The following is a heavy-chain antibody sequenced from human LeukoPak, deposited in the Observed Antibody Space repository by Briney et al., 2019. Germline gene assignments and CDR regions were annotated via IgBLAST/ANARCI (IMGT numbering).Heavy chain of an antibody. J-gene: IGHJ4*02. D-gene: IGHD5-12*01. V-gene: IGHV3-30-3*01. Sequence: GGSLRLSCAASGFTFSSYAMSWVRQAPGKGLEWVAVISYDGSNKYYADSVKGRFTVSRDNSKNTLYLQMNSLRAEDTAVYYCARSVANLDYWGQGTLVTVSS. CDR2: ISYDGSNK. CDR1: GFTFSSYA. CDR3: ARSVANLDY.